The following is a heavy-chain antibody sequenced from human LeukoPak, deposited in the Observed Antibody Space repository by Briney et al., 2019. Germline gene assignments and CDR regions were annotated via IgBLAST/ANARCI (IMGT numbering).Heavy chain of an antibody. J-gene: IGHJ4*02. CDR3: AKGGIQLWGSSGFDY. CDR2: ISWNSGSI. CDR1: GFTFSSYA. D-gene: IGHD5-18*01. V-gene: IGHV3-9*01. Sequence: PGGSLRLSCAASGFTFSSYAMSWVRQAPGKGLEWVSGISWNSGSIGYADSVKGRFTISRDNAKNSLHLQMNSLRAEDTALYYCAKGGIQLWGSSGFDYWGQGTLVTVSS.